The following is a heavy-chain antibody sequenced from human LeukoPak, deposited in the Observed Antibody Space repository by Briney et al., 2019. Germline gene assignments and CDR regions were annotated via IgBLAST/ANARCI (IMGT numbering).Heavy chain of an antibody. Sequence: SETLSLTCAVYGGSFSGYYWSWIRQPPGKGLEWIGEINHSGSTNYNPSLKSRVTISVDTSKNQFSLKLSSVTAADTAVYYCARLQNRRGYGSFNSYYYYYYMDVWGKGTTVTVSS. CDR2: INHSGST. J-gene: IGHJ6*03. V-gene: IGHV4-34*01. CDR3: ARLQNRRGYGSFNSYYYYYYMDV. CDR1: GGSFSGYY. D-gene: IGHD5-18*01.